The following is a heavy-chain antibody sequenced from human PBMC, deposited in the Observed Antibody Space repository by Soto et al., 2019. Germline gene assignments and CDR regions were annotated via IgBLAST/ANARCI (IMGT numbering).Heavy chain of an antibody. D-gene: IGHD2-2*01. CDR1: GYTFTGYY. V-gene: IGHV1-2*04. Sequence: ASVKVSCKASGYTFTGYYMHWVRQAPGQGLEWMGWINPNSGGTNYAQKFQGWVTMTRDTSISTAYMELSRLRSDDTAVYYCARDESAIVVVPAAMRGWFDPWGQGTLVTVSS. CDR3: ARDESAIVVVPAAMRGWFDP. J-gene: IGHJ5*02. CDR2: INPNSGGT.